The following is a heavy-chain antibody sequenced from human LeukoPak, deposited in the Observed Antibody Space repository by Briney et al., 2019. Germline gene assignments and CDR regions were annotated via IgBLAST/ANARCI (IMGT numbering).Heavy chain of an antibody. V-gene: IGHV3-21*01. CDR2: ISSSSSYI. Sequence: GGSLRLSCAASGFTFSSYEMNWVRQAPGKGLEWVSSISSSSSYIYYADSVKGRFTISRDNAKNSLYLQMNSLRAEDAAVYYCARDSNDDFWSGYYTGGYYYYYYYMDVWGKGTTVTVSS. CDR3: ARDSNDDFWSGYYTGGYYYYYYYMDV. D-gene: IGHD3-3*01. CDR1: GFTFSSYE. J-gene: IGHJ6*03.